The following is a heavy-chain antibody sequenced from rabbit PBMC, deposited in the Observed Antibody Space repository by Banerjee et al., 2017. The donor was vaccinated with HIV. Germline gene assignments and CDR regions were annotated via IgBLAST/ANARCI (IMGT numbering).Heavy chain of an antibody. CDR3: ARARYAGYIGWVYATDGMDL. D-gene: IGHD7-1*01. Sequence: QEQLKESGGGLVQPGGSLKLTCKASGFDFSSSYWICWVRQAPGKGLEWIACIYTGSSGTTYYANWAKGRFTISKTSSTTVTLQMTSLTAADTATYFCARARYAGYIGWVYATDGMDLWAQGPSSPS. V-gene: IGHV1S45*01. CDR1: GFDFSSSYW. CDR2: IYTGSSGTT. J-gene: IGHJ6*01.